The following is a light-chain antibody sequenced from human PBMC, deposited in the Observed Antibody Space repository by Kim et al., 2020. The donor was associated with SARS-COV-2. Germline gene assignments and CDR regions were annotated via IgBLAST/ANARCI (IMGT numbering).Light chain of an antibody. CDR3: VVYMGSGISL. CDR2: NTN. CDR1: SSSVSSDYY. Sequence: GEAGTLTGGVKSSSVSSDYYPSWYQQTPGQAPRTLIYNTNTRSSGVPDRFSGSILGNKAALTITGAQADDESDYYCVVYMGSGISLFGGGTQLTVL. J-gene: IGLJ3*02. V-gene: IGLV8-61*01.